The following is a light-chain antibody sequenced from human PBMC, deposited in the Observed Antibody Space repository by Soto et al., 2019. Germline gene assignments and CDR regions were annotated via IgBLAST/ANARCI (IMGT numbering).Light chain of an antibody. CDR1: QSVLYSSNNKNY. V-gene: IGKV4-1*01. CDR3: QQCYSAPFT. J-gene: IGKJ3*01. CDR2: WAS. Sequence: DIVMTQSPDSLAVSLGERATINCKSSQSVLYSSNNKNYLTWYQQKPGQPPKLLIYWASTRESGVPDRFSGSGSGTDFTITISSLQAEDVAVYYCQQCYSAPFTFGPGTRVDIK.